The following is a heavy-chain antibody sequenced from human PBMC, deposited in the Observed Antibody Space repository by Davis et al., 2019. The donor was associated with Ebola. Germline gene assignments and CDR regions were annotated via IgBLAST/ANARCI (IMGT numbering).Heavy chain of an antibody. Sequence: PGGSLRLSCGVDGGSFSAYYWSWIRQSAGKGLEWIGEIYHNGMTNYNPSLKSRVTISVDKSKNQFFLKLTSVSAADTAVYYCARVMYEYHTSSYSTADAFDIWGQGTRVIVSS. CDR1: GGSFSAYY. J-gene: IGHJ3*02. V-gene: IGHV4-34*01. CDR3: ARVMYEYHTSSYSTADAFDI. CDR2: IYHNGMT. D-gene: IGHD3-22*01.